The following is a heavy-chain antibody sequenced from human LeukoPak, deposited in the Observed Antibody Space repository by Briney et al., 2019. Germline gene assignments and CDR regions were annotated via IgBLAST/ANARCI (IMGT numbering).Heavy chain of an antibody. V-gene: IGHV3-21*01. CDR3: ARDYGGPHYFYY. D-gene: IGHD2-15*01. J-gene: IGHJ4*02. CDR1: GFTFSSHD. Sequence: NPGGSLRLSCAASGFTFSSHDMNWVRQAPGKGLEWVSSITTATSSYIYYADSVKGRFTISRDDAKNSLYLQMDSLRGEDTAVYYCARDYGGPHYFYYRGQGTLVTVSS. CDR2: ITTATSSYI.